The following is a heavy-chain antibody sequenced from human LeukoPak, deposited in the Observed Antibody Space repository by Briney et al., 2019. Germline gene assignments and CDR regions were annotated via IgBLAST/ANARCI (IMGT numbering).Heavy chain of an antibody. D-gene: IGHD3-3*01. CDR2: INPNSGGT. V-gene: IGHV1-2*02. J-gene: IGHJ4*02. CDR1: GYTFTSYG. CDR3: ARDLNSSYDFWSGYYDVDY. Sequence: ASVTVSCTASGYTFTSYGISWVRQAPGQGLEWMGWINPNSGGTNYAQKFQGRVTMTRDTSISTAYMELSRLRSDDTAVYYCARDLNSSYDFWSGYYDVDYWGQGTLVTVSS.